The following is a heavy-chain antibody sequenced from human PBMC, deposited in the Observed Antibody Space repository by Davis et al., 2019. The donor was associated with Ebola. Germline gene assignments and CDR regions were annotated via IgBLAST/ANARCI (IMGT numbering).Heavy chain of an antibody. CDR1: GFTFSDYY. V-gene: IGHV3-11*06. J-gene: IGHJ6*02. CDR3: ARVRAYGSGSYDFYYGMDV. Sequence: GGSLRLSCAASGFTFSDYYMSWIRQAPGKGLEWVSYISSSSSYTNYADSVKGRFTISRDNAKNSLYLQMNSLRAEDTAVYYCARVRAYGSGSYDFYYGMDVWGQGTTVTVSS. D-gene: IGHD3-10*01. CDR2: ISSSSSYT.